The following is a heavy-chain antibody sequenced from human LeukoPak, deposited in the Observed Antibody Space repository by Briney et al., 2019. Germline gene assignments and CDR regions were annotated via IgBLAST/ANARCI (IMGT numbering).Heavy chain of an antibody. CDR2: ISAYNGNT. V-gene: IGHV1-18*01. CDR3: ATVTYYYDSSGYFGSYFDY. Sequence: ASVKVSCKASGYTFTSYGISWVRQAPGQGLEWMGWISAYNGNTNYAQNLQGRLTMTTDTSTSTAYMELRSLRSDDTAVYYCATVTYYYDSSGYFGSYFDYWGQGTLVTVSS. D-gene: IGHD3-22*01. J-gene: IGHJ4*02. CDR1: GYTFTSYG.